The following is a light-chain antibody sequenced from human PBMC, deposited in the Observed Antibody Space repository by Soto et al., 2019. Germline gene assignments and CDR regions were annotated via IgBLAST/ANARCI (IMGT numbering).Light chain of an antibody. CDR2: GAS. Sequence: DIQMTQSPSSLSASVGDRVTITCRASQNIRSYLNWYQVKSGKAPKNLIYGASSLQTGVPSRFSGSGSGNDFTLTISGPPPEEFSTYYFQQSYLLPLTFRGGTRVDMK. CDR3: QQSYLLPLT. CDR1: QNIRSY. V-gene: IGKV1-39*01. J-gene: IGKJ4*01.